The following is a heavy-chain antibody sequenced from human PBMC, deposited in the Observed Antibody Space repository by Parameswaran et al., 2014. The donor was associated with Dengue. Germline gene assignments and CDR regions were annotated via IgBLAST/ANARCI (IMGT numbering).Heavy chain of an antibody. D-gene: IGHD3-10*01. V-gene: IGHV1-3*04. J-gene: IGHJ4*02. Sequence: WVRQAPGQRLEWVGWINTDNGQTRYSQDFQGTVTLTKDTSASTAYMELSSLRSEDTAVYYCSLSRGFYKVFDYWGQGTLVTVSS. CDR3: SLSRGFYKVFDY. CDR2: INTDNGQT.